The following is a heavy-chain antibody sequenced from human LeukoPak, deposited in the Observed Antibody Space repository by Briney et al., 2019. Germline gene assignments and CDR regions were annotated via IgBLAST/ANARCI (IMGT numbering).Heavy chain of an antibody. V-gene: IGHV3-30-3*01. J-gene: IGHJ4*02. D-gene: IGHD5-24*01. CDR3: AREMATIRGIFDY. Sequence: GSLRLSCAASGFTFSSHAMHWFRQAPGKGLEWVAVISYDGSNKYYADSVKGRFTISRDNSKNTLYLQMNSLRAEDTAVYYCAREMATIRGIFDYWGQGTLVTVSS. CDR1: GFTFSSHA. CDR2: ISYDGSNK.